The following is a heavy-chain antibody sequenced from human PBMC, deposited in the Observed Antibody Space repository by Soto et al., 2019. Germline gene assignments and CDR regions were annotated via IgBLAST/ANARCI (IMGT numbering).Heavy chain of an antibody. CDR1: GGSISSGGYS. J-gene: IGHJ5*02. CDR3: ARNIAAAGTGFDWFDP. CDR2: IYHSGST. Sequence: PSETLSLTCAVSGGSISSGGYSWSWIRQPPGKGLEWIGYIYHSGSTYYNPSLKSRVTISVDRSKNQFSLKLSSVTAADTAVYYCARNIAAAGTGFDWFDPWGQGTLVTSPQ. V-gene: IGHV4-30-2*01. D-gene: IGHD6-13*01.